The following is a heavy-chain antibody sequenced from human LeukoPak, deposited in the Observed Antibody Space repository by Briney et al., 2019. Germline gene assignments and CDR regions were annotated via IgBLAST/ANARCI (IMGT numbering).Heavy chain of an antibody. CDR2: INHSGST. J-gene: IGHJ4*02. Sequence: SETLSLTCAVYGGSFSGYYWSWIRQPPGKGLEWIGEINHSGSTNYNPSLKSRVTISVDTSKNQFSPKLSSVTAADTAVYYCARDVAAAGTPQIYFDYWGQGTLVTVSS. D-gene: IGHD6-13*01. V-gene: IGHV4-34*01. CDR1: GGSFSGYY. CDR3: ARDVAAAGTPQIYFDY.